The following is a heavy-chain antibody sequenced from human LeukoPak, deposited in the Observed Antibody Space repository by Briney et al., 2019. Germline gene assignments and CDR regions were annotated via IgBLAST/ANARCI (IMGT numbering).Heavy chain of an antibody. Sequence: GGSLRLSCAASGFTFSSYEMNWVRQAPGKGLEWVSYISSSGSTIYYVDSVKGRFTISRDNAKNSLYLQMNSLRAEDTAVYYCARVLSGRGSLYDYYYYMDVWGKGTTVTISS. CDR3: ARVLSGRGSLYDYYYYMDV. V-gene: IGHV3-48*03. J-gene: IGHJ6*03. D-gene: IGHD3-10*01. CDR1: GFTFSSYE. CDR2: ISSSGSTI.